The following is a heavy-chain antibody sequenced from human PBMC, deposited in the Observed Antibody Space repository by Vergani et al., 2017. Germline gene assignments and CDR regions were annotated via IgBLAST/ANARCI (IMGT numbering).Heavy chain of an antibody. CDR1: GYTFTDYY. CDR3: ATDAGYYDSSGYY. V-gene: IGHV1-69-2*01. J-gene: IGHJ4*02. CDR2: VDPEDGET. D-gene: IGHD3-22*01. Sequence: VKLVQSGAEVKKPGSSVKVSCKVSGYTFTDYYMHWVQQAPGKGLEWMGLVDPEDGETIYAEKFQGRVTITADTSTDTAYMELSSLRSEDTAVYYCATDAGYYDSSGYYWGQGTLVTVSS.